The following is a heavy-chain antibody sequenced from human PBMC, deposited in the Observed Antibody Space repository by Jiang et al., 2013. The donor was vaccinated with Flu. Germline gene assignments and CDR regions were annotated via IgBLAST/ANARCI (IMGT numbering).Heavy chain of an antibody. J-gene: IGHJ4*02. CDR2: INPNSGGT. CDR1: GYTFTGYY. D-gene: IGHD3-16*02. CDR3: ASHYVWGSYRYTPFDY. Sequence: KASGYTFTGYYMHWVRQAPGQGLEWMGWINPNSGGTNYAQKFQGRVTMTRDTSISTAYMELSRLRSDDTAVYYCASHYVWGSYRYTPFDYWGQGTLVTVSS. V-gene: IGHV1-2*02.